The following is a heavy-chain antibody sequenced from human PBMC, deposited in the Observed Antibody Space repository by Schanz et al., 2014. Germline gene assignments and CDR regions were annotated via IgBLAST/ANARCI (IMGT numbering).Heavy chain of an antibody. CDR3: ARDFHGYGPHLDY. J-gene: IGHJ4*02. Sequence: VHLVESGGGLVQPGGSLRLSCVASGFTFSSYDVFWVRQAPGKGLEWVAILWHDGSKKYYADSVKGRFTVSRDNSKNTLYLQLNSLRAEDTAVYYCARDFHGYGPHLDYWGQGSLXTVSS. V-gene: IGHV3-30*02. CDR2: LWHDGSKK. D-gene: IGHD5-12*01. CDR1: GFTFSSYD.